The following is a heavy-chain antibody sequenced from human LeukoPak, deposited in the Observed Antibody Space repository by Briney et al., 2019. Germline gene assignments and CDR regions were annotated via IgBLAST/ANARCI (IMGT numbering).Heavy chain of an antibody. V-gene: IGHV4-4*02. CDR1: GGSISSSNW. CDR2: IYHSGST. CDR3: ARGVGYYDFWTERRDQDAFDI. Sequence: PSGTLSLTCAVSGGSISSSNWWSWVRQPPGKGLEWIGEIYHSGSTNYNPSLKSRVTISVDKSKNQFSLKLSSVTAADTAVYYCARGVGYYDFWTERRDQDAFDIWGQGTMVTVSS. J-gene: IGHJ3*02. D-gene: IGHD3/OR15-3a*01.